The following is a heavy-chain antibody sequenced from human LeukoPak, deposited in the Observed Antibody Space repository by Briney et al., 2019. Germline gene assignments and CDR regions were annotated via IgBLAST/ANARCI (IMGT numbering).Heavy chain of an antibody. D-gene: IGHD4-17*01. CDR1: GYTFTIYD. V-gene: IGHV1-8*03. Sequence: ASVTVSFKSSGYTFTIYDINWVRQATGQGLEWMGWMNPNSGNTGYAQKFQGRVTITRNTSISTAYMELSSLRSDDTAVYYCARGQLRLRHRGFDPWGQGTLVTVSS. CDR2: MNPNSGNT. CDR3: ARGQLRLRHRGFDP. J-gene: IGHJ5*02.